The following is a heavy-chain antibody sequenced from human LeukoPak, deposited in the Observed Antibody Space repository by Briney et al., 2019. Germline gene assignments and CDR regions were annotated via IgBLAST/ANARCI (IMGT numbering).Heavy chain of an antibody. D-gene: IGHD1-26*01. Sequence: SETLSLTCSVSDGSISIYYWSWIRQPPGKGLEWIGYIHSSGSTHCNPSLKSRVTTSLDTSKNQFSLKLSSVTAADTAVYYCARLGSYSDHWGQGTLVTVSS. CDR1: DGSISIYY. J-gene: IGHJ4*02. V-gene: IGHV4-4*09. CDR2: IHSSGST. CDR3: ARLGSYSDH.